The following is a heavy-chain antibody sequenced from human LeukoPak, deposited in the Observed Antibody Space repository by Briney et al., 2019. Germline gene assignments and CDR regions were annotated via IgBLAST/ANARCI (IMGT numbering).Heavy chain of an antibody. CDR2: INHSGST. V-gene: IGHV4-39*07. D-gene: IGHD1-26*01. Sequence: KTSETLSLTCTVSGGSISSSSYYWGWIRQPPGKGLEWIGEINHSGSTNYNPSLKSRVTISVDTSKNQFSLKLSSVTAADTAVYYCARVKWELLYFDYWGQGTLVTVSS. CDR1: GGSISSSSYY. CDR3: ARVKWELLYFDY. J-gene: IGHJ4*02.